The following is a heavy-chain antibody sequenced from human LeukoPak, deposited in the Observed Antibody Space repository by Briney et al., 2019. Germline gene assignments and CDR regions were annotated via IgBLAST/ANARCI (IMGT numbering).Heavy chain of an antibody. CDR1: GGSISSSNYY. D-gene: IGHD3-22*01. J-gene: IGHJ3*02. CDR2: IYYSGST. Sequence: SETLSLTCTVSGGSISSSNYYWGWIRQPPGKGLEWVGSIYYSGSTYYNPYLRIRVSISVDTSKKQFSLKLGSVTDAHTAVYYCARPKYYYDRSGEDAFDSWGQGTMVTDSS. V-gene: IGHV4-39*01. CDR3: ARPKYYYDRSGEDAFDS.